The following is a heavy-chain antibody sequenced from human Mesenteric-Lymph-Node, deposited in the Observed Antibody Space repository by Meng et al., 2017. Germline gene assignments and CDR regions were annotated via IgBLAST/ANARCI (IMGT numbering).Heavy chain of an antibody. J-gene: IGHJ4*02. CDR1: GFTFSSYA. V-gene: IGHV3-23*01. Sequence: GESLKISCTASGFTFSSYAMSWVRQAPGKGLEWVSAISGSGGSTYYADSVKGRFTISRDNSKNTLYLQMNSLRAEDTAVYYCAKDYAIDYYDSSGLDYWGQGTLVTVSS. CDR3: AKDYAIDYYDSSGLDY. CDR2: ISGSGGST. D-gene: IGHD3-22*01.